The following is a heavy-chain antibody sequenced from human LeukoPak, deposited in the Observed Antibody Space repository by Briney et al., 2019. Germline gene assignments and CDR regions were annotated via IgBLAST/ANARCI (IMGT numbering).Heavy chain of an antibody. CDR3: ARDLYYSGSGSYDAFDI. V-gene: IGHV4-39*02. Sequence: PSETLSLTCTVSGGSISSSSYYWGWIRQPPEKGLEWIGSMFYSGSTYYNPSLKSRVTISVDTSKNQFSLKLSSVTAADTAVYYCARDLYYSGSGSYDAFDIWGQGTMVTVSS. D-gene: IGHD3-10*01. J-gene: IGHJ3*02. CDR2: MFYSGST. CDR1: GGSISSSSYY.